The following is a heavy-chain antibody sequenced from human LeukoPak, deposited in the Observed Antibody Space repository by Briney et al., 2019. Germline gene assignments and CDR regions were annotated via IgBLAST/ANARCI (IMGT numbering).Heavy chain of an antibody. Sequence: ASVKVSCKASGYTFTSYGISWVRQAPGQGLEWMGWISAYNGNTNYARKLQGRVTMTTDTSTSTAYMELRSLRSDDTAVYYCARGGGEVVVVPAAPTVYMDVWGKGTTVTVSS. CDR1: GYTFTSYG. V-gene: IGHV1-18*01. D-gene: IGHD2-2*01. CDR3: ARGGGEVVVVPAAPTVYMDV. CDR2: ISAYNGNT. J-gene: IGHJ6*03.